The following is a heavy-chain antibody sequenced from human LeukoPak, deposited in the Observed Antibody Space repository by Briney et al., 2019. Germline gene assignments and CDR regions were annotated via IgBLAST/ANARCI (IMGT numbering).Heavy chain of an antibody. V-gene: IGHV3-11*01. J-gene: IGHJ6*04. CDR1: GFTFSDYY. CDR2: ISTNDTTI. D-gene: IGHD3-9*01. CDR3: ARDLTSDV. Sequence: GGSLRLSCAASGFTFSDYYMAWIRQAPGKGLEWISYISTNDTTIYYADSVKGRFTISRDNSKNTLYLQMNSLRAEDTAVYYCARDLTSDVWGKGTTVTISS.